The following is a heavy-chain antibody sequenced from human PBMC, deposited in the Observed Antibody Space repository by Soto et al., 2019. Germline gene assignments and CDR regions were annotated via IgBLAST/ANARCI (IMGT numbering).Heavy chain of an antibody. D-gene: IGHD2-21*02. CDR1: GFSFNTAW. Sequence: GGSLRLSCAGYGFSFNTAWLTWVRQAPGKGLEWVARLKGKSAGGTTDYAAPVTGRFTISSDDSKNTLYLQMNNLKIEDTAVYYCTTGVTSRGMDVWGQGTTVTVSS. V-gene: IGHV3-15*07. J-gene: IGHJ6*02. CDR3: TTGVTSRGMDV. CDR2: LKGKSAGGTT.